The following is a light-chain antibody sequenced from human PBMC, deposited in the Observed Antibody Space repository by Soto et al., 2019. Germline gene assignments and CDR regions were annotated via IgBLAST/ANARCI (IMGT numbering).Light chain of an antibody. V-gene: IGKV3-20*01. Sequence: EIVLTQSPGTLSLSPGERATLSCRARQSVSSSYLAWYQQKPGQDPRLLIYGASSRATGIPSRFSGSGSGTDFTLTISRLEPEDFAVYYCQQYGSSPPITFGQGTRLEIK. CDR2: GAS. J-gene: IGKJ5*01. CDR3: QQYGSSPPIT. CDR1: QSVSSSY.